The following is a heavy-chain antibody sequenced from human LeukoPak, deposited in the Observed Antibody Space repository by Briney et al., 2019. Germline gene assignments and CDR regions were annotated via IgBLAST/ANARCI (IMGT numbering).Heavy chain of an antibody. Sequence: PSETLPLTCTVSGGSISSYYWSWIRQPPGKGLEWIGYIYYSGSTNYNPSLKSRVTISVDTSKNQFSLKLSSVTAADTAVYYCARHRVVVPAATDYWGQGTLVTVSS. V-gene: IGHV4-59*08. J-gene: IGHJ4*02. CDR1: GGSISSYY. D-gene: IGHD2-2*01. CDR2: IYYSGST. CDR3: ARHRVVVPAATDY.